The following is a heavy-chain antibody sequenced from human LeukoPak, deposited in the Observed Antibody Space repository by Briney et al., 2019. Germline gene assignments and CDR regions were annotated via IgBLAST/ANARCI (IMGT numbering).Heavy chain of an antibody. Sequence: GGSLRLSCAAPGFTFDDYTMHWGRQAPGEGLEWVSLFSRVGGSTYYADSVKGRLPISRDNSKNTLYLQMNSLRTEDTALYYCAKDIGGYCSGGSCYSGGAFDIWGQGTMVTVSS. D-gene: IGHD2-15*01. J-gene: IGHJ3*02. CDR2: FSRVGGST. CDR1: GFTFDDYT. V-gene: IGHV3-43*01. CDR3: AKDIGGYCSGGSCYSGGAFDI.